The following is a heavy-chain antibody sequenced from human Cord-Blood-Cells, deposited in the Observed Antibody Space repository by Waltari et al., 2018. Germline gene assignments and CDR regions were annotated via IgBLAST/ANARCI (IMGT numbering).Heavy chain of an antibody. V-gene: IGHV4-34*01. Sequence: VQLQQWGAGLLTPSETPSITCALNGRSFSGYYWSWFSQPPGKGLEWIGEINHSGSNNYNTYLKSRVTISVDTSKNQFSLKLSSVTAADTAVYYCARREVNSSSWTVDLWGRGTLVTVSS. CDR2: INHSGSN. CDR1: GRSFSGYY. CDR3: ARREVNSSSWTVDL. J-gene: IGHJ2*01. D-gene: IGHD6-13*01.